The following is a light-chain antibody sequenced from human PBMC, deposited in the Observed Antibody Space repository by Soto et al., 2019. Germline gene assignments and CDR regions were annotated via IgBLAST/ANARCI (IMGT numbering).Light chain of an antibody. CDR1: SSNIESNY. V-gene: IGLV1-47*01. J-gene: IGLJ3*02. CDR3: AAWDDSLSAMV. CDR2: RND. Sequence: QSVLTQPPSASGTPGQRVTISCSGSSSNIESNYVYWYQQLPGSAPKLLIYRNDQRPSGVPDRFSGSKSGTSASLAISGRRSEDEADDDCAAWDDSLSAMVFGGGTKLTVL.